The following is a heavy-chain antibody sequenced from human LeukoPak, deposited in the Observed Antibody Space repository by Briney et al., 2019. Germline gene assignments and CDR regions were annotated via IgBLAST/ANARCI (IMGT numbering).Heavy chain of an antibody. Sequence: PSETLSLTCAVSGDSISSINWWTWVRLSPEKGLEWIGEIHHSGKTNYNPSLKSRVNISLDKSKNHFSLRVNSLVAADTAIYYCARAPDTAIPYYYMDVWGKGTTVTISS. CDR2: IHHSGKT. J-gene: IGHJ6*03. V-gene: IGHV4-4*02. D-gene: IGHD5-18*01. CDR3: ARAPDTAIPYYYMDV. CDR1: GDSISSINW.